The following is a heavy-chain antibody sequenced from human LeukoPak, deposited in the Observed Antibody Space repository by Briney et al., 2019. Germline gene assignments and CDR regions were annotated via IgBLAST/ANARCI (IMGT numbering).Heavy chain of an antibody. CDR2: ISSSGSTI. D-gene: IGHD1-26*01. Sequence: GGSLRLYCAASGFTFSSYEMTWVRQAPGKGLGWVSYISSSGSTIYYADSVKGRFTTSSDSAKNSLDLQMNSLRVEDTAVYYCARDLGGSSKPDYWGQGTLVTVSS. CDR1: GFTFSSYE. V-gene: IGHV3-48*03. J-gene: IGHJ4*02. CDR3: ARDLGGSSKPDY.